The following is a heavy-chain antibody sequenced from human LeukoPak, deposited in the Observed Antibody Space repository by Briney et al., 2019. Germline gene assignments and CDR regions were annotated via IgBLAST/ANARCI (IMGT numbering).Heavy chain of an antibody. Sequence: GESLKISCKGSGYSFTSYWIGWVRQMPGKGLEWMGIIYPGDSDTTYNPSFQGQVTISADKSISTAYLQWSSLKASDTAMYYCARHRALLWFGEPGGAFDIWGQGTMVTVSS. CDR3: ARHRALLWFGEPGGAFDI. CDR2: IYPGDSDT. J-gene: IGHJ3*02. CDR1: GYSFTSYW. V-gene: IGHV5-51*01. D-gene: IGHD3-10*01.